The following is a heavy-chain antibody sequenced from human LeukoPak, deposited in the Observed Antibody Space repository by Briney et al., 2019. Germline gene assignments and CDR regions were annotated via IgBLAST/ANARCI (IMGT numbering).Heavy chain of an antibody. V-gene: IGHV4-34*01. CDR1: GGSFSDQF. J-gene: IGHJ5*02. CDR2: IERGGST. D-gene: IGHD6-13*01. CDR3: ARGGLAGSSWSWFDP. Sequence: SETLSLTCGVYGGSFSDQFWSWVRQPPGRGLGWIGEIERGGSTVYSPTLESRVTMSLDTSKIQFSLRLTSVTAADTAVYFCARGGLAGSSWSWFDPWGQGTLVTVSS.